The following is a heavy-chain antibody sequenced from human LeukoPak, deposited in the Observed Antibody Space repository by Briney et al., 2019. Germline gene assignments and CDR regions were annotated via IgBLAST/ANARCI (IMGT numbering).Heavy chain of an antibody. CDR2: IGGSDGRT. Sequence: GGSLRLSCAASGFTFSTYAMSWVCQAPGKGLEWVSLIGGSDGRTRYADSVKGRFTISRDNSKNTLYLEMNSLRAEDAAVYYCAKDSSSYDWGYMDVWGKGTTVTIS. J-gene: IGHJ6*03. CDR3: AKDSSSYDWGYMDV. V-gene: IGHV3-23*01. CDR1: GFTFSTYA. D-gene: IGHD3-22*01.